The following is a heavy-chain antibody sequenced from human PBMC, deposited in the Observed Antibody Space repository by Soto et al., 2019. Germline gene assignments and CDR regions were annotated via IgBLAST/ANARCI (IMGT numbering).Heavy chain of an antibody. CDR2: IYWDDDK. D-gene: IGHD6-19*01. J-gene: IGHJ5*02. V-gene: IGHV2-5*02. CDR3: ARLPHSSGWYGSWFDP. Sequence: QITLKESGPTLVKPTQTLTLTCTFSGFSLSTSGVGVGWIRQPPGKALEWLALIYWDDDKRYSPSLKSRLTITKDTSKNQVVLTMTNMDPVDTATYYCARLPHSSGWYGSWFDPWGQGSLVTVSS. CDR1: GFSLSTSGVG.